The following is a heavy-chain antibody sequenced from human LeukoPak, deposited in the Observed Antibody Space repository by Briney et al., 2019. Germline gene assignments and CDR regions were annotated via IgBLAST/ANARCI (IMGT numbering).Heavy chain of an antibody. J-gene: IGHJ4*02. D-gene: IGHD6-13*01. CDR2: ISAYNGNT. CDR3: ARDQWRIAAAGTPVDY. Sequence: GASVKVSCKASGYTFTSYGISWVRQAPGQGLEWMGWISAYNGNTYYAQKLQGRVTMTTDTSTSTAYMELRSLRSDDTAVYYCARDQWRIAAAGTPVDYWGQGTLVTVSS. CDR1: GYTFTSYG. V-gene: IGHV1-18*01.